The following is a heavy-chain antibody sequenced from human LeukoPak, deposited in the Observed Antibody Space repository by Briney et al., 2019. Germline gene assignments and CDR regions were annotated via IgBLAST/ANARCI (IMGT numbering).Heavy chain of an antibody. J-gene: IGHJ4*02. CDR2: IYPGDSDT. Sequence: GESLKISCEGSGYSFTTYWIAWVRQMPGKGLQWVGIIYPGDSDTRYNPSLQGQVTISADTSITTAYLQWSSLKASDTAVYYCARLNSDYLFAYWGQGALVTVSS. D-gene: IGHD4-11*01. V-gene: IGHV5-51*01. CDR1: GYSFTTYW. CDR3: ARLNSDYLFAY.